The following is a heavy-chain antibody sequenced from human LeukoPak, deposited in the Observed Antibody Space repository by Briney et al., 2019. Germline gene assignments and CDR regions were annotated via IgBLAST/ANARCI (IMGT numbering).Heavy chain of an antibody. Sequence: GGSLRLSCAASGFTFSSYAMSWVRQAPGKGLEGVSAISGSGGSTYYADSVKGRFTIIRDNYKNTLYLQMNSLRAEDTAVYYCAKVSGWYEGDAFDIWGQGTMVTVSS. D-gene: IGHD6-19*01. CDR1: GFTFSSYA. CDR3: AKVSGWYEGDAFDI. V-gene: IGHV3-23*01. CDR2: ISGSGGST. J-gene: IGHJ3*02.